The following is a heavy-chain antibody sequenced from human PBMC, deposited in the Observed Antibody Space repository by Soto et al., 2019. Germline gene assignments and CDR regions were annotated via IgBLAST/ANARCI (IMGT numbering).Heavy chain of an antibody. J-gene: IGHJ4*02. CDR3: AKGPWGAPVGWGSDRYGGGLDYFDY. CDR1: GFTFSSYA. Sequence: GGSLRLSCAASGFTFSSYAMSWVRQAPGKGLEWVSAISGSGGSTYYADSVKGRFTISRDNSKNTLYLQMNSLRAEDTAVYYCAKGPWGAPVGWGSDRYGGGLDYFDYWGQGTLVTVSS. D-gene: IGHD3-16*02. CDR2: ISGSGGST. V-gene: IGHV3-23*01.